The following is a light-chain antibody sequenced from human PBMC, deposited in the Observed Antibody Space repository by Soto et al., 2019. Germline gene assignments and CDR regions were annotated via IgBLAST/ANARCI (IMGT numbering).Light chain of an antibody. Sequence: EIVMTQSPATLSVSPGERATLSCRASQRVSRNLAWYQQKPGQAPRLLIYGASTRATGIPARFSGSGSGTEFTLTISSLQSEDFAVYYWQQYNNWPPWTFGQGTKVEIK. J-gene: IGKJ1*01. V-gene: IGKV3-15*01. CDR1: QRVSRN. CDR3: QQYNNWPPWT. CDR2: GAS.